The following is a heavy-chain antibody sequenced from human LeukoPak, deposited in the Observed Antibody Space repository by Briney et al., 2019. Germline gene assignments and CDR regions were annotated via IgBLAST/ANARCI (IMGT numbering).Heavy chain of an antibody. CDR2: IKQDGSEK. CDR3: ARQRWDDFWSGNWGGAYYMDV. J-gene: IGHJ6*03. CDR1: GFTLSSYW. Sequence: GGSLRLSCAASGFTLSSYWMSWVRQAPGKGLEWVANIKQDGSEKYYVDSVKGRFTISRDNARNSPYLQMNSLRAEDTAVYYCARQRWDDFWSGNWGGAYYMDVWGKGTTVTVSS. D-gene: IGHD3-3*01. V-gene: IGHV3-7*01.